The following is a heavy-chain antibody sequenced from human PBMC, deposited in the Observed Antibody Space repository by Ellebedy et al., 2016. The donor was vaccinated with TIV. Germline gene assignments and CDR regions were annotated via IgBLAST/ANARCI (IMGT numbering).Heavy chain of an antibody. V-gene: IGHV1-24*01. J-gene: IGHJ6*02. Sequence: AASVKVSCKVSGYTLTELSMHWVRQAPGKGLEWVGGFDPEDGETIDAQKFQGRVTMTEDTSTDTAYMELSSLRSEDTAVYYCATSRSLAYYYDSSGYYRDSYYYYGMDVWGQGTTVTVSS. CDR3: ATSRSLAYYYDSSGYYRDSYYYYGMDV. CDR1: GYTLTELS. CDR2: FDPEDGET. D-gene: IGHD3-22*01.